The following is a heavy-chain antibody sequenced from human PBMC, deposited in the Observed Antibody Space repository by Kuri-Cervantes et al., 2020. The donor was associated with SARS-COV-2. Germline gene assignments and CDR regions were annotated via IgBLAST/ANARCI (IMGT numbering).Heavy chain of an antibody. V-gene: IGHV3-33*01. CDR2: IWYDGINK. Sequence: SLKISCAASGFTFSSYGMHWVRQAPGKGLEWVALIWYDGINKYYADSVKGRFTISRDNSKNTLYLQMNSLRAEDTAVYYCARDVRYSGSYQCTSWGQGTVVTVSS. D-gene: IGHD1-26*01. CDR1: GFTFSSYG. CDR3: ARDVRYSGSYQCTS. J-gene: IGHJ5*02.